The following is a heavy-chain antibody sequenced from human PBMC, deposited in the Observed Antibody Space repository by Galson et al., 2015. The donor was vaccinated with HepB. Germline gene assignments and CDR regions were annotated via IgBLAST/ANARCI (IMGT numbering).Heavy chain of an antibody. Sequence: SLRLSCAASGFTFSSYGMHWVRQAPGKGLEWVAVIWYDGSNKYYADSVKGRFTISRDNSKNTLYLQMNSLRAEDTAVYYCASEGGGGIAVAGDAFDIWGQGTMVTVSS. V-gene: IGHV3-33*01. D-gene: IGHD6-19*01. CDR2: IWYDGSNK. J-gene: IGHJ3*02. CDR1: GFTFSSYG. CDR3: ASEGGGGIAVAGDAFDI.